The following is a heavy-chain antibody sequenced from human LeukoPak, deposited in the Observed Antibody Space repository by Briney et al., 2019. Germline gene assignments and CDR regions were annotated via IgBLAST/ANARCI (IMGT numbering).Heavy chain of an antibody. CDR1: GGSFSGYY. V-gene: IGHV4-34*01. D-gene: IGHD2-2*01. CDR2: INHSGST. Sequence: PSETLSLTCAVYGGSFSGYYWSWIRQPPGKGLEWIGEINHSGSTYYNPSLKSRVTISVDRSKNQFSLKLSSVTAADTAVYYCARGGSSTSLGYFDYWGQGTLVTVSS. CDR3: ARGGSSTSLGYFDY. J-gene: IGHJ4*02.